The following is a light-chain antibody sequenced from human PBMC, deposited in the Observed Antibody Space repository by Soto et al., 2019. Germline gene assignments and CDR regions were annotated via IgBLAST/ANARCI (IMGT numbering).Light chain of an antibody. Sequence: EIVLTQSPATLSLSPGERATLSCRASQSVSSYLAWYQQKSGQAPRLLIYDASNRATGIPARFSGSGSGTDFTFTICILEPEDFAVYYCQQRSNWLFTFSQGTRLEIK. CDR3: QQRSNWLFT. CDR1: QSVSSY. J-gene: IGKJ5*01. CDR2: DAS. V-gene: IGKV3-11*01.